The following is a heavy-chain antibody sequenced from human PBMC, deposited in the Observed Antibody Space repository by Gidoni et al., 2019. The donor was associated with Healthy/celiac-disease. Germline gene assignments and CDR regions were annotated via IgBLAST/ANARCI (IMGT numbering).Heavy chain of an antibody. CDR2: ILPIFGTA. CDR3: ARSLRELIHSDAFDI. J-gene: IGHJ3*02. D-gene: IGHD3-16*01. V-gene: IGHV1-69*06. Sequence: VQVVQSGADGKKPGFSVKVSCKASGGTISSYANSGARQAPGQGLEWMGGILPIFGTANYAQKFQGRVTITADKSTSTAYMELSSLRSEDTAVYYCARSLRELIHSDAFDIWGQGTMVTVSS. CDR1: GGTISSYA.